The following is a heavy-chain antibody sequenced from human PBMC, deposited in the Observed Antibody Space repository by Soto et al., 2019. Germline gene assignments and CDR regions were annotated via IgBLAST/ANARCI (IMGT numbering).Heavy chain of an antibody. CDR1: GYSFTSYW. CDR3: RASGRSSTPYYYGMDV. J-gene: IGHJ6*02. V-gene: IGHV5-10-1*01. D-gene: IGHD6-6*01. Sequence: PGESLKISCKGSGYSFTSYWISWVRQMRGKGLERMGRIDPSDSYTNYSPSFHGHVTISTDKSISTAYLQWSSLKASDTAMYYCRASGRSSTPYYYGMDVWGQGTTVTVAS. CDR2: IDPSDSYT.